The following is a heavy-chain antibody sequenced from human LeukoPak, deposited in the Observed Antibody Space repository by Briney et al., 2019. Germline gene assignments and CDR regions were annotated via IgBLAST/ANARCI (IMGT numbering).Heavy chain of an antibody. J-gene: IGHJ4*02. CDR2: IWYDGSKK. CDR1: GFTFSNYG. V-gene: IGHV3-33*01. D-gene: IGHD1-7*01. Sequence: PGGSLRLSCAASGFTFSNYGMHWVRQAPGKGLEWVALIWYDGSKKYYADSVKGRFTISRDNSKNTLYLQVNSLGAEDTAVYYCARGTTVGYFDYWGQGTLVTVSS. CDR3: ARGTTVGYFDY.